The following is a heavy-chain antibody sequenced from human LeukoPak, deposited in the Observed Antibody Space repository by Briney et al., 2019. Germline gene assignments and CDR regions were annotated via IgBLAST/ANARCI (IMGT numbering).Heavy chain of an antibody. J-gene: IGHJ4*02. CDR1: GFIFSTFG. V-gene: IGHV3-23*01. CDR2: ISTVNGGT. D-gene: IGHD1-26*01. Sequence: SGGSLRLSCEASGFIFSTFGMTWVRQAPGKGLEWVSFISTVNGGTYYADSVKGRFTISRDISKNTLYLQMNSLRAEDTAVYYCAKLGATGTRVFDYWGQGALITVSS. CDR3: AKLGATGTRVFDY.